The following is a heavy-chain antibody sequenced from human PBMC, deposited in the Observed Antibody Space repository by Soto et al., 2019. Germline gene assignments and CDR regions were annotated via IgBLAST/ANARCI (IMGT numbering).Heavy chain of an antibody. CDR3: ASHPQLGPHRQAFDI. J-gene: IGHJ3*02. D-gene: IGHD1-1*01. Sequence: ASVKVSCKASGYTFTSYAMHWVRQAPGQRLEWMGWINAGNGNTKYSQKIKGRVTITRDTSASTAYMELSSLRSEDTAVYYCASHPQLGPHRQAFDIWGQGTMVTVSS. CDR1: GYTFTSYA. V-gene: IGHV1-3*01. CDR2: INAGNGNT.